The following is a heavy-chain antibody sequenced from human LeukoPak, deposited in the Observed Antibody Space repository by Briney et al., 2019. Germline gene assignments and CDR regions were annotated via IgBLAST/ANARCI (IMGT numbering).Heavy chain of an antibody. D-gene: IGHD5-12*01. CDR2: MKQDGSEM. Sequence: GGSLRLSCATSGISFSSYWMSWVRQAPGKGLEWVANMKQDGSEMYNVDSVKGRFTISRDNAKNTLYLQMNSLRVEDTALYYCARDSGHTGYDLYDYWGQGTLVTVSS. CDR3: ARDSGHTGYDLYDY. J-gene: IGHJ4*02. CDR1: GISFSSYW. V-gene: IGHV3-7*01.